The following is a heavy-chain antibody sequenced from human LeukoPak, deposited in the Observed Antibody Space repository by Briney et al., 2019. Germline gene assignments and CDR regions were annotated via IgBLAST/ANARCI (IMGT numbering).Heavy chain of an antibody. D-gene: IGHD1-26*01. Sequence: SETLSLTCTVSGGSIKSNYWSWIRQPPGKGLEWIGYGYYSGTTNYNPSFKSRVTISLDTSKSQFSLKLRFVTTADTAVYYCARGGWELPIDYWGQGTLVTVSS. V-gene: IGHV4-59*01. J-gene: IGHJ4*02. CDR2: GYYSGTT. CDR1: GGSIKSNY. CDR3: ARGGWELPIDY.